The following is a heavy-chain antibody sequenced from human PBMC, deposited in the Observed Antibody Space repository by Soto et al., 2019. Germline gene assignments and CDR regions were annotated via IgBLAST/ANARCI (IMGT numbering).Heavy chain of an antibody. J-gene: IGHJ4*02. CDR2: IKQDGSET. CDR3: ARDTGATVAGTFDY. D-gene: IGHD6-19*01. Sequence: EVQLVEAGGGLVQPGGSLRLSCAASGFLFDNLWMTWVRQAPGKGLEWVAIIKQDGSETYYVDSVKGRFIISRDNAKSSLYLQMNSLRAEDTAVYYCARDTGATVAGTFDYWGQGSLVTVSP. V-gene: IGHV3-7*01. CDR1: GFLFDNLW.